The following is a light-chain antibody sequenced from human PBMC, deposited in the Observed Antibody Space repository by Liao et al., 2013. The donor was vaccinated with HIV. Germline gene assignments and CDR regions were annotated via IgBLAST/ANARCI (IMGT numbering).Light chain of an antibody. CDR2: YDS. V-gene: IGLV3-21*04. CDR1: NIGSKS. CDR3: QVWDSSGDHVV. Sequence: SYELTQPPSVSVAPEKTAGITCGGNNIGSKSVHWYQQKPGQAPVLVIYYDSARPSGIPERFSGSNSGNTATLTISRVEGGDEADYYCQVWDSSGDHVVFGGGTKLTVL. J-gene: IGLJ2*01.